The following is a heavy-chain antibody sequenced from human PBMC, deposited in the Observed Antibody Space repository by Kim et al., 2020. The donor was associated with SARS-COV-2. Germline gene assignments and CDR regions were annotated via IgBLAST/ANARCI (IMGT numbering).Heavy chain of an antibody. V-gene: IGHV3-74*01. CDR2: INSDGSST. J-gene: IGHJ4*02. CDR3: ARAGGAGGNDY. Sequence: GGSLRLSCAASGFTFSSYWMHWVRQAPGKGLVWVSRINSDGSSTSYADSVKGRFTISRDNAKNTLYLQMNSLRAEDTAVYYCARAGGAGGNDYWGQGTLVTVSS. CDR1: GFTFSSYW. D-gene: IGHD3-16*01.